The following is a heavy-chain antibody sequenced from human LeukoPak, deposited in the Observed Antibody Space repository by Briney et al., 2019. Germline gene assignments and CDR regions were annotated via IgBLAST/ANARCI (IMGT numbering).Heavy chain of an antibody. D-gene: IGHD6-13*01. CDR1: GYSFTSYW. CDR3: ARLRYSSSQGYFDY. CDR2: IYPGDSDA. J-gene: IGHJ4*02. V-gene: IGHV5-51*01. Sequence: GESLKISCKGSGYSFTSYWIGWVRQMRRHPVEGLGFIYPGDSDARYSPSFQGQVTISADKSISTAYLQWSSLKASDTAMYYCARLRYSSSQGYFDYWGQGTLVTVSS.